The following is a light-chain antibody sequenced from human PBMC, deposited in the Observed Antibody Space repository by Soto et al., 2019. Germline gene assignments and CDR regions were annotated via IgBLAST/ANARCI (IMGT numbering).Light chain of an antibody. V-gene: IGLV3-9*01. Sequence: SYELTQPLSVSVALGQTARITCGGNNIESKSVHGYRQTPGQAPVLVIYSDVNRPSGIPERFSGSNSGNTATLTISSAHAGDEADFYCQVWDASTVVFGGGTKLTVL. J-gene: IGLJ2*01. CDR1: NIESKS. CDR3: QVWDASTVV. CDR2: SDV.